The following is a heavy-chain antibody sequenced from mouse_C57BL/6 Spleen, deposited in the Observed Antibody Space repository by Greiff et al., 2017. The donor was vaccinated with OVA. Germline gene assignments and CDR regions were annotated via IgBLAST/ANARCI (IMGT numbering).Heavy chain of an antibody. V-gene: IGHV1-69*01. Sequence: VQLQQPGAELVMPGASVKLSCKASGYTFTSYWMHWVKQRPGQGLEWIGEIDPSDSYTNYNQKFKGKSTLTVDKSSNTAYMQLSSLTSEDSAVYYCARKDYYWYFDVWGTGTTVTVSS. CDR1: GYTFTSYW. CDR2: IDPSDSYT. J-gene: IGHJ1*03. D-gene: IGHD2-4*01. CDR3: ARKDYYWYFDV.